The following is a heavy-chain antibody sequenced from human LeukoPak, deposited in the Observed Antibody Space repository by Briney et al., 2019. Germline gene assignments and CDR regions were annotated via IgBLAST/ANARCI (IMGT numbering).Heavy chain of an antibody. D-gene: IGHD4-17*01. Sequence: PGGSLRLSCAASGFTFSDYYMSWIRQAPGKGLEWVSYITSSGSIIYYADSAKGRFTISRDNAKNSLYLQMNSLRAEDTAVYYCARDNSPSVRYYYYYLDVWGNGTTVTVSS. J-gene: IGHJ6*03. V-gene: IGHV3-11*01. CDR3: ARDNSPSVRYYYYYLDV. CDR2: ITSSGSII. CDR1: GFTFSDYY.